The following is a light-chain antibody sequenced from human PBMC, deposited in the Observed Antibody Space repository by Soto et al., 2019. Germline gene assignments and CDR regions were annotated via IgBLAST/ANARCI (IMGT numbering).Light chain of an antibody. V-gene: IGKV1-9*01. CDR1: QAISSH. CDR3: MQGTHWPIT. J-gene: IGKJ5*01. CDR2: VAS. Sequence: IQLTQSPSSLSASVGDRVTITCRASQAISSHLAWYQQKPGKAPKLLVYVASTLQSGVPDRFSGSGSGTDFALKISRVEAEDVGVYYCMQGTHWPITFGQGTRLEIK.